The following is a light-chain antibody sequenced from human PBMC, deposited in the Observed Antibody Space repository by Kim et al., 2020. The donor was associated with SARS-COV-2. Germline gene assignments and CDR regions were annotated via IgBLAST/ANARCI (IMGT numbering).Light chain of an antibody. CDR1: NLRNYY. Sequence: LRHTVMITCQEHNLRNYYARWHQQRPGHAPKLLIYGKNSRPSGISDRFSGSTSGNTASLTITATQAEDEADYFCNSRDTSGDNVMLFGGGTQLTVL. CDR2: GKN. J-gene: IGLJ3*02. CDR3: NSRDTSGDNVML. V-gene: IGLV3-19*01.